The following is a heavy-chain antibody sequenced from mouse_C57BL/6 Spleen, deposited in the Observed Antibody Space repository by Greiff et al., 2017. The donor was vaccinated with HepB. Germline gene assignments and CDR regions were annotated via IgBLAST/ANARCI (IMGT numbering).Heavy chain of an antibody. CDR2: IDPSDSYT. V-gene: IGHV1-59*01. D-gene: IGHD3-3*01. J-gene: IGHJ4*01. Sequence: VQLQQPGAELVRPGTSVKLSCKASGYTFTSYWMHWVKQRPGQGLEWIGVIDPSDSYTNYNQKFKGKATLTVDTSSSTAYMQLSSLTSEDSAVYYCARAGQRDAMDYWGQGTSETVSS. CDR3: ARAGQRDAMDY. CDR1: GYTFTSYW.